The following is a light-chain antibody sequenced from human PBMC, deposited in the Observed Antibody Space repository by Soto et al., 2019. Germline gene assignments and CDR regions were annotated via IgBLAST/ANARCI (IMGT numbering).Light chain of an antibody. V-gene: IGKV3-20*01. CDR3: QQYGNSPIT. J-gene: IGKJ5*01. CDR2: GTS. CDR1: ARIYSSY. Sequence: VVLTQCPITLSLSRGERATLSCRASARIYSSYLGWYHQKPGQAPRLLIYGTSSRATGIPDRFSGSGSGTDFTLTISRLEPEDFAVYYCQQYGNSPITFGQGTRLEIK.